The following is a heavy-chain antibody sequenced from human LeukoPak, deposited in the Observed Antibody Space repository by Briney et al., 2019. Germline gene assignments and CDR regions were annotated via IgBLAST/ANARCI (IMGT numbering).Heavy chain of an antibody. CDR1: GGSITNGGYY. CDR3: ARQDVVIVPVWFDP. Sequence: PSEALSLTCTVSGGSITNGGYYWSWIRQPPGKGLEWIGYIFHSGSTYYNPSLKSRVTISVDRSKNQFSLKLSSVTAADTAVYYCARQDVVIVPVWFDPWGQGTLVTVSS. D-gene: IGHD2/OR15-2a*01. J-gene: IGHJ5*02. CDR2: IFHSGST. V-gene: IGHV4-30-2*01.